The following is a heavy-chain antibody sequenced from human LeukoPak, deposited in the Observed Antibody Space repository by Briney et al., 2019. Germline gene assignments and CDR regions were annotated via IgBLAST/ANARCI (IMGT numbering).Heavy chain of an antibody. Sequence: QPGGSLRLSCTASGFTFSSYWMHWVRQAPGKGLGWVSRINSDVGSTSYADSVKGRLTLSRDNAKNTLYLQMNSLRAEDTAVYYCARRIQGMAPYYFDYWGQGTLVTVSS. CDR2: INSDVGST. CDR1: GFTFSSYW. V-gene: IGHV3-74*01. CDR3: ARRIQGMAPYYFDY. D-gene: IGHD5-24*01. J-gene: IGHJ4*02.